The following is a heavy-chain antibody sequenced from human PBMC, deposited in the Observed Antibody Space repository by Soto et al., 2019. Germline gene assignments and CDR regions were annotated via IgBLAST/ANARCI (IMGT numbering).Heavy chain of an antibody. CDR3: AEMVLGAWFDP. J-gene: IGHJ5*02. D-gene: IGHD3-3*02. Sequence: SETLSLTCTVSGGSISSYYWSWIRQPPGKGLEWIGYIYYSGSTNYNPSLKSRVTISVDTSKNQFSLKLSSVTAADTAVYYCAEMVLGAWFDPWGQGTLVTVSS. CDR1: GGSISSYY. CDR2: IYYSGST. V-gene: IGHV4-59*01.